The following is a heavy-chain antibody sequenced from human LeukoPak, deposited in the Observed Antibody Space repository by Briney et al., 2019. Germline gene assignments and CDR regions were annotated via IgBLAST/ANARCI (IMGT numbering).Heavy chain of an antibody. CDR1: GWSISGYY. CDR2: GSYSGST. CDR3: ARRNPYDSGGYYYAFDY. D-gene: IGHD3-22*01. V-gene: IGHV4-59*01. J-gene: IGHJ4*02. Sequence: PSETLCLTCTVSGWSISGYYWSWIRQPPGNGLEWIWYGSYSGSTNYNPSLKSRVTISVDTSKNQVSLKLRSVTAADTAVYYCARRNPYDSGGYYYAFDYWGQGTLVTVSS.